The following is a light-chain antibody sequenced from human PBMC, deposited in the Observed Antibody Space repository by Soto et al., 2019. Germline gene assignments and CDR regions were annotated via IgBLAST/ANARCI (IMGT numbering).Light chain of an antibody. V-gene: IGKV1-39*01. CDR2: AAS. CDR1: QSISSY. J-gene: IGKJ1*01. Sequence: DIQMTQSPSSLSASVGDRVTITCRASQSISSYLNWYQQKPGKAPKLLIYAASSLQSGVPSRFRGSGSGTDFTLTISSLQPEDFATYYCQQSYSTWTFGQGTKVDIK. CDR3: QQSYSTWT.